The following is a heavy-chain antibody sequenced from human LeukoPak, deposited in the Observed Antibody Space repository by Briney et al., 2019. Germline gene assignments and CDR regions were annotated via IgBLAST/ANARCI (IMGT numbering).Heavy chain of an antibody. CDR2: ISWNSGSI. CDR3: AKAGSNILTGCDC. D-gene: IGHD3-9*01. J-gene: IGHJ4*02. Sequence: GGSLRLSCAASGFTFDDYAMHWVRQAPGKGLEWVSGISWNSGSIGYADSVKGRFTISRDNAKNSLYLQMNSLRAEDTALYYCAKAGSNILTGCDCWGQGTLVTVSS. V-gene: IGHV3-9*01. CDR1: GFTFDDYA.